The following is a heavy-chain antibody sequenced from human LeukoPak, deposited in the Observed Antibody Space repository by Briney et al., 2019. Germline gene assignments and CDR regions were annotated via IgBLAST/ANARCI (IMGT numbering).Heavy chain of an antibody. CDR2: IGYTGDST. J-gene: IGHJ3*02. CDR3: AKSPTVDAAFDI. CDR1: GFTFSSYA. Sequence: PGGSLRLPCAASGFTFSSYAMNWVRQAPGKGLEWVSGIGYTGDSTFYADSVKGRFTVSRDSSKNTLFLHMNSLRAEDTALYYCAKSPTVDAAFDIWGQGTMVTVSS. D-gene: IGHD4-23*01. V-gene: IGHV3-23*01.